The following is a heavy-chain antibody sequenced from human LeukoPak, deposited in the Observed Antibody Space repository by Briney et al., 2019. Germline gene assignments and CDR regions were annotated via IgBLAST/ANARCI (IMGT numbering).Heavy chain of an antibody. V-gene: IGHV3-73*01. CDR3: TGHPTDSSAYFNWLDP. CDR2: IRSKTNSYAT. J-gene: IGHJ5*02. D-gene: IGHD3-22*01. Sequence: GGSLRLSCAASEFTFSGSAMHWVRQASGKGLEWVGRIRSKTNSYATAYAASVRGRFTIFRDDSKNTAYLQMDSLKTEDTAVYYCTGHPTDSSAYFNWLDPWGQGTLVTVSS. CDR1: EFTFSGSA.